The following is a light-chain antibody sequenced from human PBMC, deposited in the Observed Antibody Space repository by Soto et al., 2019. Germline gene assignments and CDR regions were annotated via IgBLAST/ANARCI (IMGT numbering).Light chain of an antibody. V-gene: IGKV3-20*01. CDR3: QQYGTSPWT. CDR1: QRVSNNY. Sequence: EIVLTQSPGTLSLSPGERATLSCTASQRVSNNYVAWYQQIPGQPPRVLIKGAYTGVLGIPDRFSGSGSGTDFTLTITRLEPEDFAVYYCQQYGTSPWTFGQGTKVELK. J-gene: IGKJ1*01. CDR2: GAY.